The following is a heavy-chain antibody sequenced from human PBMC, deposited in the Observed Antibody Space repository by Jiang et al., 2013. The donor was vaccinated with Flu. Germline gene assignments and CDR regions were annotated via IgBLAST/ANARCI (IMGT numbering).Heavy chain of an antibody. J-gene: IGHJ4*02. Sequence: NPNSGGTNYAQKFQGRVTMTRDTSISTAYMELSRLRSDDTAVYYCARDLRPLAVAGIGSDYWGQGTLVTVSS. V-gene: IGHV1-2*02. CDR3: ARDLRPLAVAGIGSDY. CDR2: NPNSGGT. D-gene: IGHD6-19*01.